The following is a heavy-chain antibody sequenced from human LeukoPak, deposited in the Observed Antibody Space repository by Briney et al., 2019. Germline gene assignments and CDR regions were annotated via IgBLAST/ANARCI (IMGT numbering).Heavy chain of an antibody. CDR1: GIIFSNYA. CDR2: ISSDGGST. V-gene: IGHV3-64*01. Sequence: RGSLRLSCAPSGIIFSNYAMHWVRQGPGQGLECISTISSDGGSTYYANSVKGRFTISRDNSKNTLYLQMGSLRAGDMAVYYCARGRQGAKTRYFDLWGRGPRVTVSS. J-gene: IGHJ2*01. CDR3: ARGRQGAKTRYFDL. D-gene: IGHD1-26*01.